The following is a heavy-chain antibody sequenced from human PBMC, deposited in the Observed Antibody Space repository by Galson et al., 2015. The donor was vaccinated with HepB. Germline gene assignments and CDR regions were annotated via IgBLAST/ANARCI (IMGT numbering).Heavy chain of an antibody. V-gene: IGHV3-30*03. CDR3: ASGGGYDYVLTTSN. D-gene: IGHD5-12*01. CDR2: ISYDGSDK. CDR1: GFTFSNYG. J-gene: IGHJ4*02. Sequence: SLRLSCAASGFTFSNYGMHWVRQAPGKGLEWVAVISYDGSDKFYADSVKGRFTISRDNSKNTLSLQMNSLRAEDTAVYYCASGGGYDYVLTTSNWGQGTLVTVSS.